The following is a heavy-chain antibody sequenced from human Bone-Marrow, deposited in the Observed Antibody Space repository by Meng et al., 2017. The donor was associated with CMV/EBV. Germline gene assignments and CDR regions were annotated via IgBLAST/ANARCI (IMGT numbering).Heavy chain of an antibody. CDR3: ASRPTRYCSGGSCYVH. J-gene: IGHJ4*02. Sequence: GESLKISCAASGFTFSSYSMNWVRQAPGKGLEWVSSISSSSSYIYYADSVKGRFTISRDNAKNSLYLQMNSLRAEDTAVYYCASRPTRYCSGGSCYVHWGQGTRVTVSS. V-gene: IGHV3-21*01. D-gene: IGHD2-15*01. CDR1: GFTFSSYS. CDR2: ISSSSSYI.